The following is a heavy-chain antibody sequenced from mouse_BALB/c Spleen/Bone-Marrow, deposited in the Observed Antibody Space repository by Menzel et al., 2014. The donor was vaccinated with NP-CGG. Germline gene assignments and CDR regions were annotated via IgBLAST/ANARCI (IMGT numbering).Heavy chain of an antibody. CDR1: GFTFSSFG. CDR2: ISSGSSTI. V-gene: IGHV5-17*02. CDR3: ASDWAYYFDY. D-gene: IGHD4-1*01. J-gene: IGHJ2*01. Sequence: EVMLVESGGGLVQPGGSRKLSCAASGFTFSSFGMHWVRQAPEKGLEWVAYISSGSSTIYYADTVKGRLTISRDNPKSTLFLQMTSLRSEDTAMYYCASDWAYYFDYWGQGTTLTVSS.